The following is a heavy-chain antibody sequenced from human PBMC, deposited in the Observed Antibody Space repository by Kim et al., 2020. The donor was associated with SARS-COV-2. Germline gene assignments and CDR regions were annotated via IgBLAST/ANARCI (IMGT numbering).Heavy chain of an antibody. D-gene: IGHD6-25*01. CDR3: AKGFAGSGWFIPLDY. CDR2: IKQDGSEK. J-gene: IGHJ4*02. Sequence: GGSLRLSCAASGFTFSTYWMTWVRQAPGKGLEWVANIKQDGSEKDYVGSVKGRFTISRDNAQNSLYLQMNSLTAEDTAVYYCAKGFAGSGWFIPLDYWGQGTLVTVSS. V-gene: IGHV3-7*01. CDR1: GFTFSTYW.